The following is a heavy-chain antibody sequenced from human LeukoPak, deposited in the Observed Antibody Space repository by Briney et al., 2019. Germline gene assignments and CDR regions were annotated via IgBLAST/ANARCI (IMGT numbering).Heavy chain of an antibody. CDR2: ISYSGST. V-gene: IGHV4-30-4*01. CDR3: ARGGEGYNYVY. D-gene: IGHD5-24*01. CDR1: GGSISSANYY. Sequence: SQTLSLTCTVSGGSISSANYYWSWIRQPPRKGLEWIGYISYSGSTHYNPSLKSRATISADTSKNQFSLKLTSMTAADTAVYHCARGGEGYNYVYWGQGTLVTVSS. J-gene: IGHJ4*02.